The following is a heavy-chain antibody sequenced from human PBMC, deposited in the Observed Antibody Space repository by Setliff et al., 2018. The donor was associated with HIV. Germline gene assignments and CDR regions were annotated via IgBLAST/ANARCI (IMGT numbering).Heavy chain of an antibody. J-gene: IGHJ4*02. V-gene: IGHV2-26*01. D-gene: IGHD3-10*01. Sequence: ESGPTLVNPTETLTLTCTVSGFSLSNARMGVSWIRQPPGKALEWLAHIFPNDEKSYSASLKSRVTISEDTSKSQVVLTMTNMDPVDTATYYCARSRAGGSGSYALDYWGQGTLVTVSS. CDR1: GFSLSNARMG. CDR3: ARSRAGGSGSYALDY. CDR2: IFPNDEK.